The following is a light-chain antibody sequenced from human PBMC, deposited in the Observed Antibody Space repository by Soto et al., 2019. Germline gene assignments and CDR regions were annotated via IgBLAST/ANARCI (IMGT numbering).Light chain of an antibody. J-gene: IGKJ4*01. V-gene: IGKV3-15*01. Sequence: EIVRTQSPATLSVSPGERATLSCRASQSVNTNLAWYQQKPGQAPRLLISDASTRATGIPARFSGSGSGTEFTLTISSLQSEDFAVYYCQQYNNWPQLTFGGGTKVDIK. CDR3: QQYNNWPQLT. CDR1: QSVNTN. CDR2: DAS.